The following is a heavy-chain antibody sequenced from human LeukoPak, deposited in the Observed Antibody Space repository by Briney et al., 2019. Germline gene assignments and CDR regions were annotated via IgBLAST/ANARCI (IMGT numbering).Heavy chain of an antibody. V-gene: IGHV3-30*02. J-gene: IGHJ4*02. Sequence: GGSLRLSCAASGFTFSSYGMHWVRQAPGKGLEWVAFTRYDGSNKYYADSVKGRFTISRDNSKNTLYLQMNSLRAEDTAVYYCAKDVDSSGWYYFDYWGQGTLATVSS. CDR1: GFTFSSYG. CDR3: AKDVDSSGWYYFDY. CDR2: TRYDGSNK. D-gene: IGHD6-19*01.